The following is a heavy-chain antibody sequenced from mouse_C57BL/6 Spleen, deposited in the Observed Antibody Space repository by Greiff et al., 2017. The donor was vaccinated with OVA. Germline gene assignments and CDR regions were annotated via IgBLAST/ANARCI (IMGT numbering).Heavy chain of an antibody. V-gene: IGHV1-82*01. D-gene: IGHD1-1*01. CDR2: IYPGDGDT. CDR3: ANFPYYYGSSYGD. Sequence: VQLQESGPELVKPGASVKISCKASGYAFSSSWMNWVKQRPGQGLEWIGRIYPGDGDTNYNGKFTGKATLTADKSSGTAYMQLSSLTSEDSAVYVCANFPYYYGSSYGDWGQGTTLTVSS. J-gene: IGHJ2*01. CDR1: GYAFSSSW.